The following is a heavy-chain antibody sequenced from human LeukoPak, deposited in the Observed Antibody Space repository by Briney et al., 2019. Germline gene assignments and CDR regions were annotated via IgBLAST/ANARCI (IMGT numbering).Heavy chain of an antibody. CDR2: MNPNSGNT. Sequence: HWASVRVSCKASGDTFTSYDINWVRQAPGQGREWMGWMNPNSGNTGYAQKFQGRVTITRNTSISTAYMELSSLRSEDTAVYYCARGGKTNYYYYYMDVWGKGTTVTVSS. D-gene: IGHD1/OR15-1a*01. V-gene: IGHV1-8*03. CDR3: ARGGKTNYYYYYMDV. CDR1: GDTFTSYD. J-gene: IGHJ6*03.